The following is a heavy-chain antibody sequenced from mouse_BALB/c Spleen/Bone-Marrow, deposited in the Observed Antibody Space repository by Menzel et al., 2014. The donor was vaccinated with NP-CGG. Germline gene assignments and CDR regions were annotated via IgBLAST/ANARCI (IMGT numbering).Heavy chain of an antibody. V-gene: IGHV7-3*02. CDR2: IRNKANGYTT. CDR3: ARDDYYAMDY. J-gene: IGHJ4*01. CDR1: GFTFTDYY. Sequence: EVKLQESGGGLVQPGGSLRLSCATSGFTFTDYYMSWVRRPPGKALEWLGFIRNKANGYTTGYSASVKGRFTTSRDNSQSILYLQMNTLRAEDSATYYCARDDYYAMDYWGQGTSVTVSS.